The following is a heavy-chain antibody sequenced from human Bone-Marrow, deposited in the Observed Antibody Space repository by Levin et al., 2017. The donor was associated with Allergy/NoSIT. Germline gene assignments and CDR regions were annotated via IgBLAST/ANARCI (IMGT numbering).Heavy chain of an antibody. V-gene: IGHV3-23*01. Sequence: GESLKISCAASGFTFGNFPMAWARQAPGKGLEWVSAITRSGESTFYGDSVKGRFTISRDNSKNTLYLQMSNLRAEDSSIYYCAQCLRPYLYMDVRGKGTTVIVSS. CDR1: GFTFGNFP. J-gene: IGHJ6*04. CDR3: AQCLRPYLYMDV. CDR2: ITRSGEST. D-gene: IGHD2-15*01.